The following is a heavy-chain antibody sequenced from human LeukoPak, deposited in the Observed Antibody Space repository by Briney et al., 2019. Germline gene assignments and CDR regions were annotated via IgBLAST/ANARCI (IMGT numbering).Heavy chain of an antibody. CDR3: ARDIFRDDPYPSGLPDP. D-gene: IGHD3-3*01. J-gene: IGHJ5*02. Sequence: SETLSLTCTVSGGSISSSSYYWGWIRQPPGKGLEWIGSIYYSGSTYYNPSLKSRVTISVDTSKNQFSLKLSSVTAADTAVYYCARDIFRDDPYPSGLPDPWGQGTLVTVSS. CDR1: GGSISSSSYY. V-gene: IGHV4-39*07. CDR2: IYYSGST.